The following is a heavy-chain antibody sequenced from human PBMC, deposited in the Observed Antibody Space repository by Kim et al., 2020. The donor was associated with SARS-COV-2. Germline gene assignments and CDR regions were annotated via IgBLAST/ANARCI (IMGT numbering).Heavy chain of an antibody. V-gene: IGHV3-21*01. CDR3: ARGVVVVPAAMRLYSSNYGMYV. CDR1: GFTFSSYS. Sequence: GGSLRLSCAASGFTFSSYSMNWVRQAPGKGLEWVSSISSSSSYIYYADSVKGRFTISRDNAKNSLYLQMNSLRAEDTAVYYCARGVVVVPAAMRLYSSNYGMYVWGHRTTVTVSS. CDR2: ISSSSSYI. J-gene: IGHJ6*02. D-gene: IGHD2-2*01.